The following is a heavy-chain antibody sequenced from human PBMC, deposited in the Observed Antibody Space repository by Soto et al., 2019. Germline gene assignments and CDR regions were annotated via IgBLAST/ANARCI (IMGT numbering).Heavy chain of an antibody. D-gene: IGHD2-15*01. CDR1: GGSITTGGYY. CDR2: RYYSEST. Sequence: KPSETLSLTCTVSGGSITTGGYYWSWIRQLPGKGLEWIGHRYYSESTYYNPSLKSRVSISLDTSKNQFSLKLSFVTAADTAMYYCARTKCSGGSCYSRSLDYWGQGTPVTVSS. J-gene: IGHJ4*02. CDR3: ARTKCSGGSCYSRSLDY. V-gene: IGHV4-31*03.